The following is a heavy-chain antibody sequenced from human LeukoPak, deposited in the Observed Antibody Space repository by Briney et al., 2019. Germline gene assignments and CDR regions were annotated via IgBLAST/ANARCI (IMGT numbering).Heavy chain of an antibody. D-gene: IGHD2/OR15-2a*01. V-gene: IGHV4-30-4*01. Sequence: SETLSLTCTVSGDSISSGDHYWSWIRRPPGKGLEWIGYIHYSGSTYYNPSVKSRVIISVAMSKNQFSLSLDSLTAADSAVYYCARAAADTNSWYYFDYWGQGTLVTVSS. J-gene: IGHJ4*02. CDR3: ARAAADTNSWYYFDY. CDR1: GDSISSGDHY. CDR2: IHYSGST.